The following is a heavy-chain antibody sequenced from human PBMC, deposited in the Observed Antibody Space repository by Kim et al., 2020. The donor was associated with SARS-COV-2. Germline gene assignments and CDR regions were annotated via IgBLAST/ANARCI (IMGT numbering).Heavy chain of an antibody. D-gene: IGHD3-22*01. CDR3: ARAQLTLTMIVVVITTSSYFDY. V-gene: IGHV4-34*01. CDR2: INHSGST. Sequence: SETLSLTCAVYGGSFSGYYWSWIRQPPGKGLEWIGEINHSGSTNYNPSLKSRVTISVDTSKNQFSLKLSSVTAADTAVYYCARAQLTLTMIVVVITTSSYFDYWGQGTLVTVSS. CDR1: GGSFSGYY. J-gene: IGHJ4*02.